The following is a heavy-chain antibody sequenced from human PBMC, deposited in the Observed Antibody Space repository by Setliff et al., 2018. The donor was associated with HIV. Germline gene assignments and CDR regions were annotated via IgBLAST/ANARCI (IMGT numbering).Heavy chain of an antibody. CDR2: IIPIYGTA. J-gene: IGHJ3*02. Sequence: AASVKVSCKASGYTFTSYYMHWVRQAPGQGLEWMGGIIPIYGTANYAQKFQGRVTMTRDTSTSTAYMELSSLRSEDTAVYYCARDPSPYYSDDSGYPDDAFDIWGQGTLVTVSS. D-gene: IGHD3-22*01. CDR3: ARDPSPYYSDDSGYPDDAFDI. V-gene: IGHV1-46*03. CDR1: GYTFTSYY.